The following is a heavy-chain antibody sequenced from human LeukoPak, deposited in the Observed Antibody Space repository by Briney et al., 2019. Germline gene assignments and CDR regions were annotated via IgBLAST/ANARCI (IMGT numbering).Heavy chain of an antibody. V-gene: IGHV3-66*01. CDR3: ARDYGGNIRGYFDY. Sequence: PGGSLRLSCAASGFTVSSTYMSWVRQAPGKGLEWVPVIYSGGSTYYADSVKGRFTISRDNSKNTLYLQMNSLRVEDTAVYYCARDYGGNIRGYFDYWGQGTLVTVSS. D-gene: IGHD4-23*01. J-gene: IGHJ4*02. CDR2: IYSGGST. CDR1: GFTVSSTY.